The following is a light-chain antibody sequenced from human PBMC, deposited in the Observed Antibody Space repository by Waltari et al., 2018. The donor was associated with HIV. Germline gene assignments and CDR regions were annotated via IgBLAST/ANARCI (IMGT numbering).Light chain of an antibody. CDR3: CSYAGSYKYI. J-gene: IGLJ1*01. CDR2: DVT. Sequence: QSALTQPRSVSGSPGQSVTISCTGTSSDVGGDSYVSWYQQHPTKAPKVLIYDVTKRPSGAPDRFSGSKSGNTASLTISGLQAEDEADYYCCSYAGSYKYILGSGTKVTVL. V-gene: IGLV2-11*01. CDR1: SSDVGGDSY.